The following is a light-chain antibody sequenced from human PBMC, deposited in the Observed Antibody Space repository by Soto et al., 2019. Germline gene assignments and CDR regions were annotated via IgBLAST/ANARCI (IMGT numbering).Light chain of an antibody. CDR1: QSVTDW. CDR3: QQYYRSCT. J-gene: IGKJ2*02. Sequence: DIQVTQSPSTLSASVGDRVTITCRASQSVTDWLAWYQQKPGKAPKLLIYDASSLQSGVPSRFSGSGSGTEFSLTISSLQPDDFATYYCQQYYRSCTFGQGT. V-gene: IGKV1-5*01. CDR2: DAS.